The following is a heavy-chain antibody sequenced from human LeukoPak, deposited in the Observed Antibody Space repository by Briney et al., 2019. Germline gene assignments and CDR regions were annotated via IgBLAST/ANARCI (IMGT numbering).Heavy chain of an antibody. CDR1: GFTFSDHY. Sequence: GRSLRLSCAASGFTFSDHYMDWVRQAPGKGLEWVGRSRIKANSYTTEYAASVKGRFTISRDDSKNSLYLQMSSLKTEDTAVYYCARYCSSTSCYSASPYGMDVWGKGTTVTVSS. CDR2: SRIKANSYTT. V-gene: IGHV3-72*01. CDR3: ARYCSSTSCYSASPYGMDV. J-gene: IGHJ6*04. D-gene: IGHD2-2*01.